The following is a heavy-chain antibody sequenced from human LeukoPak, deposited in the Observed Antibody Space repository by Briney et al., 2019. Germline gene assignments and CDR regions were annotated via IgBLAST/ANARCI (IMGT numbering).Heavy chain of an antibody. CDR2: INPKSGGT. Sequence: GASVKVSCKASGYTFTGYYMHWVRQAPGQGLQWMGWINPKSGGTNYAQKFQGRVTMTRDTSISTAYMELSRLRTDDTAVYYCASDSDYYGMDVWGQGTTVTVSS. D-gene: IGHD1-26*01. J-gene: IGHJ6*02. V-gene: IGHV1-2*02. CDR1: GYTFTGYY. CDR3: ASDSDYYGMDV.